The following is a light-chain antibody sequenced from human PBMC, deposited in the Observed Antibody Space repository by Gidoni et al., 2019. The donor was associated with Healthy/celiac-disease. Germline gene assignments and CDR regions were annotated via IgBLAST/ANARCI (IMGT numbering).Light chain of an antibody. J-gene: IGLJ2*01. V-gene: IGLV2-8*01. CDR3: SSYAGSNNVV. CDR2: EVS. CDR1: SSDVGGYNY. Sequence: QSALTQPPSASGSPGQSVTISCTGTSSDVGGYNYVSWSQQHPGKAPKLMIYEVSKRPSGVPDRFSGSKSGNTASLTVSGLQAEDEADYYCSSYAGSNNVVFGGGTKLXV.